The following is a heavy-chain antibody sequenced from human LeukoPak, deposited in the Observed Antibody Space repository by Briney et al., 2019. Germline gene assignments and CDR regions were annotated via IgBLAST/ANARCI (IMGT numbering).Heavy chain of an antibody. J-gene: IGHJ4*02. V-gene: IGHV1-3*01. Sequence: ASVKVSCKASGYTFTSYAMHWVRQAPGQRLEWVGWINAGNGNTKYSQKFQGRVTITRDTSASTAYMELSSLRSEDTAVYYCAKVGSPLWFGELYFDYWGQGTLVTVSS. CDR2: INAGNGNT. CDR3: AKVGSPLWFGELYFDY. D-gene: IGHD3-10*01. CDR1: GYTFTSYA.